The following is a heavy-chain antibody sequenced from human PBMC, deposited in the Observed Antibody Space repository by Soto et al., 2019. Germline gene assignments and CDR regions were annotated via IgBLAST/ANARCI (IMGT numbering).Heavy chain of an antibody. CDR1: RFTFSSYA. J-gene: IGHJ5*02. CDR3: SIVGEAEIFDCFGP. Sequence: PGGSLRLACAASRFTFSSYAMSWVRQAPGKGLEWVSAISGSGGSTYYADSVKGRFTISRDNSKNTLYLQMNSLRAEDTAVYYCSIVGEAEIFDCFGPSGQRTLVSVS. CDR2: ISGSGGST. V-gene: IGHV3-23*01. D-gene: IGHD6-13*01.